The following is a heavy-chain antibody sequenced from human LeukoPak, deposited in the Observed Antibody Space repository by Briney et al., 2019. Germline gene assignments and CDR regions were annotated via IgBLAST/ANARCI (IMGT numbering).Heavy chain of an antibody. V-gene: IGHV3-66*01. CDR3: ARARRGYSGYELLPPFDY. J-gene: IGHJ4*02. Sequence: PGGSLRLSCAASGFTVSSKCMNWVRQAPGTGLEWVSAIFDRGSTYYADSVKGRFTISRDNSRNTVYLQMNSLRAEDTGVYYCARARRGYSGYELLPPFDYWGQGTLVTVSS. D-gene: IGHD5-12*01. CDR2: IFDRGST. CDR1: GFTVSSKC.